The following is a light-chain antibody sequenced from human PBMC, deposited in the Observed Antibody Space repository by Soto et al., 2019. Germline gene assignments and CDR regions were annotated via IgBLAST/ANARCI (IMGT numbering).Light chain of an antibody. Sequence: EIVLTHSPGTLSLSPWEGATLSCRASQSVSSSYLAWYQQKPGQAPRLLIYGASSRATGIPDRFSGSGSGTDFTLTISRLEPEDFAVYYCQQFFTFGQGTHWRL. J-gene: IGKJ5*01. V-gene: IGKV3-20*01. CDR3: QQFFT. CDR1: QSVSSSY. CDR2: GAS.